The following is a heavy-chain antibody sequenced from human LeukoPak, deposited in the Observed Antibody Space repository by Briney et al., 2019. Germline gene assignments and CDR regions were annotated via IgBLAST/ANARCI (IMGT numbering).Heavy chain of an antibody. J-gene: IGHJ4*02. CDR2: IYYSGST. CDR1: GGSISSYY. D-gene: IGHD2-15*01. V-gene: IGHV4-59*01. CDR3: ARDILNCSGGSCYSRLDY. Sequence: SETLSLTCTVSGGSISSYYWSWIRQPPGTGLEWIGYIYYSGSTNYNPSLKSRVTISVDTSKNQFSLKLSSVTAADTAVYYCARDILNCSGGSCYSRLDYWGQGTLVTVSS.